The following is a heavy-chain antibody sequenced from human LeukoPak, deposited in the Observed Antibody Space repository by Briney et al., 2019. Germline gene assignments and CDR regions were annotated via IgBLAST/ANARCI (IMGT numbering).Heavy chain of an antibody. CDR1: GDSISSYY. Sequence: SETLSLACTVSGDSISSYYWSWIRQPAGRGLEWIGRIYTSGSTNYNPSLKSRVTMSVDTSKNQFSLKLSSVTAADTAVYYCARDRYSSSWYFRSGFDIWGQGTMVTVSS. D-gene: IGHD6-13*01. CDR2: IYTSGST. CDR3: ARDRYSSSWYFRSGFDI. J-gene: IGHJ3*02. V-gene: IGHV4-4*07.